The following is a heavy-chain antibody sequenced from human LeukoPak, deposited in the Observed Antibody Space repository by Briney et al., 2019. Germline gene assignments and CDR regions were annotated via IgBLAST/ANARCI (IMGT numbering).Heavy chain of an antibody. J-gene: IGHJ3*02. CDR2: MYYSGST. D-gene: IGHD3/OR15-3a*01. V-gene: IGHV4-59*11. CDR3: ARNGAVDWDAEYAFDI. CDR1: GGSISSHY. Sequence: PSETLSLTCTVSGGSISSHYWSWIRQPPGKGLEWIGYMYYSGSTKYNSSLKSRVTISVDTSKNQFSLKLSSVPAADTAVYYCARNGAVDWDAEYAFDIWGQGTWVTVSS.